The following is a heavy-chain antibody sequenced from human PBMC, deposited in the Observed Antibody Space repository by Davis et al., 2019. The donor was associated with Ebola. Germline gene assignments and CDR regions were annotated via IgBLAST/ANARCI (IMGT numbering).Heavy chain of an antibody. CDR3: ARDLHSGANLEWLSSLGMDV. D-gene: IGHD3-3*01. J-gene: IGHJ6*04. CDR2: ISSSSSYI. Sequence: PGGSLRLSCAASGFTFSSYSMNWVRQAPGKGLEWVSSISSSSSYIYYADSVKGRFTISRDNAKNSLYLQMNSLRAEDTAVYYCARDLHSGANLEWLSSLGMDVWGKGTTVTVSS. CDR1: GFTFSSYS. V-gene: IGHV3-21*01.